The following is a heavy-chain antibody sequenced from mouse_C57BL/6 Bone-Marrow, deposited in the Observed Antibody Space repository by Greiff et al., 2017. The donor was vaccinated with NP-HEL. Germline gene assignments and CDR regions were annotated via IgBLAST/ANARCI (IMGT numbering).Heavy chain of an antibody. D-gene: IGHD1-1*01. V-gene: IGHV1-50*01. J-gene: IGHJ4*01. CDR1: GYTFTSYW. CDR3: ARWGFLLRNAMDY. CDR2: IDPSASYT. Sequence: QVQLQQPGAELVKPGASVKLSCKASGYTFTSYWMQWVKQRPGPGLEWIGEIDPSASYTTYNQKFKGKATLTVDTSSSTAYMQLSSLTSEDSAVYYCARWGFLLRNAMDYWGQGTSVTVSS.